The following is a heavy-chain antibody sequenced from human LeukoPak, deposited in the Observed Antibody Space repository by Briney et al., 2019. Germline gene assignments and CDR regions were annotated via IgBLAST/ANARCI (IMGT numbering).Heavy chain of an antibody. V-gene: IGHV3-21*01. J-gene: IGHJ6*02. CDR1: GFTFSSYS. Sequence: GGSLRLSCAASGFTFSSYSMNWVRQAPGKGLEWVSSISSSSSYIYYADSVKGRFTISRDNAKDSLYLQLNSLRAEDTAVYYCARYMVRGTPERGYYYYGMDVWGQGTTVTVSS. CDR2: ISSSSSYI. CDR3: ARYMVRGTPERGYYYYGMDV. D-gene: IGHD3-10*01.